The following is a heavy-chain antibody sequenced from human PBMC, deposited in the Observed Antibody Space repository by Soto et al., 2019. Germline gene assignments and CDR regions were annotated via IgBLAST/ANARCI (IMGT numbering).Heavy chain of an antibody. CDR3: ARDPYYYDSSGYFGLFDY. CDR2: ISYDGSNK. D-gene: IGHD3-22*01. V-gene: IGHV3-30-3*01. Sequence: PGGSLRLSCAAPGFTFSSYAMHWVRQAPGKGLEWVAVISYDGSNKYYADSVKGRFTISRDNSKNTLYLQMNSLRAEDTAVYYCARDPYYYDSSGYFGLFDYWGQGTLVTVSS. J-gene: IGHJ4*02. CDR1: GFTFSSYA.